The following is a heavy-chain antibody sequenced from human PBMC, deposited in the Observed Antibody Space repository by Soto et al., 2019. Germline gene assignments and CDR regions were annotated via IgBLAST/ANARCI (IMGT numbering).Heavy chain of an antibody. V-gene: IGHV3-33*01. J-gene: IGHJ5*02. CDR1: GFTFSSYG. Sequence: QVQLVESGGGVVQPGRSLRLSCAASGFTFSSYGMHWVRQAPGKGLEWVAVIWYDGSNKYYADSVKGRFTISRDNSKNTLYLQMNSLRAEDTAVYYCARGAAYSSSWSWFDPWGQGNLVTVSS. CDR2: IWYDGSNK. D-gene: IGHD6-13*01. CDR3: ARGAAYSSSWSWFDP.